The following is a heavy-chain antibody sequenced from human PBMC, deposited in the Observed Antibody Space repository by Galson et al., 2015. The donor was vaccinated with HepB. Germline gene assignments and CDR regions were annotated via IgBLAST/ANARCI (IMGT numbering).Heavy chain of an antibody. Sequence: SLRLSCAASGFTFSSYAMSWVRQAPGKGLEWVSAISGSGGSTYYADSVKGRFTISRDNSKNTLYLQMNSLRAEDTAVYYCAKRGSYSGSRNWGAYCFDYWGQGTLVTVSS. CDR3: AKRGSYSGSRNWGAYCFDY. D-gene: IGHD1-26*01. J-gene: IGHJ4*02. CDR1: GFTFSSYA. V-gene: IGHV3-23*01. CDR2: ISGSGGST.